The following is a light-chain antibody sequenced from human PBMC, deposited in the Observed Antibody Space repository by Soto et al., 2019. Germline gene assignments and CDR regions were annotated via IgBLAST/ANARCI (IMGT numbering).Light chain of an antibody. Sequence: SALTQPPSASGSPGQSVTISCTGTKSDIGVYDFVSWYQHHPGKAPRLIIYEVVQRPSGVPDRFSGSESGNTASLTVSGLQAADEADYFCQSYAGSNTYVFGSGTKVTVL. V-gene: IGLV2-8*01. J-gene: IGLJ1*01. CDR2: EVV. CDR3: QSYAGSNTYV. CDR1: KSDIGVYDF.